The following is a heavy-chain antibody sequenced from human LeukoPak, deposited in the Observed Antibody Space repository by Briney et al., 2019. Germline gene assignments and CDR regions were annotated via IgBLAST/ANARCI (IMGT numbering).Heavy chain of an antibody. D-gene: IGHD2-8*02. J-gene: IGHJ4*02. CDR3: ARSEDFCTGDVCYFH. CDR1: GYTFTGYY. V-gene: IGHV1-2*02. Sequence: ASVKVSCKASGYTFTGYYMHWVRQAPGQGLEWMGWINPNSGGTNYAQKFQGRVTMTRDTSISTAYMELSRLRSDDTAVYYCARSEDFCTGDVCYFHWGQGTLVTVSS. CDR2: INPNSGGT.